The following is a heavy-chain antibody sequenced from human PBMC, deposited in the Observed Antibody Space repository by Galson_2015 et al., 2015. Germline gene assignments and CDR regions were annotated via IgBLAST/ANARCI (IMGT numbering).Heavy chain of an antibody. D-gene: IGHD2-15*01. J-gene: IGHJ5*02. V-gene: IGHV3-7*01. CDR3: AREEVGMGYCTGGSCLYNYFDP. CDR1: GFTFSNYW. CDR2: IKEDGSEK. Sequence: SLRLSCADSGFTFSNYWMSWVRQAPGKGLEWVANIKEDGSEKYYVDSVKGRFIVSRDNAKNLLSLQMNSLRPEDTAVYYCAREEVGMGYCTGGSCLYNYFDPWGQGTLVTASS.